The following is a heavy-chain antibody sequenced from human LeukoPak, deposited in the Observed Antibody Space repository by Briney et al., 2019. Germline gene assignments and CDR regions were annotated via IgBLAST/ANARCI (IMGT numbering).Heavy chain of an antibody. CDR1: GGPISSSNW. V-gene: IGHV4-4*02. CDR3: ASDSGYDSFTY. D-gene: IGHD5-12*01. J-gene: IGHJ4*02. CDR2: IYHSGST. Sequence: SETLSLTCAVSGGPISSSNWWSWVRQPPGKGLEWIGEIYHSGSTNYYPSLKSRVTILLDKSKNQFSLKLTSVTAADTAVYYCASDSGYDSFTYWGQGTLVTVSS.